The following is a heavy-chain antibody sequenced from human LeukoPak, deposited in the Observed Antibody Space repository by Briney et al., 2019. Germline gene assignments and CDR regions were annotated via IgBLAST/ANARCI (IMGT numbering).Heavy chain of an antibody. CDR2: INHSGST. D-gene: IGHD6-19*01. Sequence: SETLSLTCAVYGGSFSGYYWSWIRQPPGKGLECIGEINHSGSTNYNPSLKSRVTISVDTSKNQFSLKLSSVTAADTAVYYCARVGYSSGWYDWFDPWGQGTLVTVSS. CDR1: GGSFSGYY. V-gene: IGHV4-34*01. CDR3: ARVGYSSGWYDWFDP. J-gene: IGHJ5*02.